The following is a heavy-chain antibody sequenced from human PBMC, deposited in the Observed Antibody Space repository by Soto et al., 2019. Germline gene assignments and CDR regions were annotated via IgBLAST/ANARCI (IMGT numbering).Heavy chain of an antibody. CDR3: AKSADAYYYYYYMDV. CDR1: GFTFDDYA. J-gene: IGHJ6*03. V-gene: IGHV3-9*01. Sequence: GGSLRLSCAASGFTFDDYAMHWVRQAPGKGLEWVSGISWNSGSIGYADSVKGRFTISRDNAKNSLYLQMNSLRAEDTALYYCAKSADAYYYYYYMDVWGKGTTVTVSS. CDR2: ISWNSGSI.